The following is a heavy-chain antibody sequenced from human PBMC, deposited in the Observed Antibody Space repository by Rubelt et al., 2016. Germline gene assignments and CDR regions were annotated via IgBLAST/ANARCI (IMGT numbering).Heavy chain of an antibody. CDR2: INHSGST. D-gene: IGHD1-26*01. Sequence: QVQLQESGPGLVKPSETLSLTCAVYGGSFSGYYWSWIRQPPGKGLAWIGEINHSGSTNCKPSLKCQVTISVDTSKNQFSLKLSSATAADTAVYYCARGRMGFHYYYYGMDVWGQGTTVTVSS. CDR3: ARGRMGFHYYYYGMDV. V-gene: IGHV4-34*01. J-gene: IGHJ6*02. CDR1: GGSFSGYY.